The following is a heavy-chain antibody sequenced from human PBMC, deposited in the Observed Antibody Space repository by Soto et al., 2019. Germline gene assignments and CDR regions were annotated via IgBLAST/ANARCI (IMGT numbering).Heavy chain of an antibody. CDR2: INAGNGNT. V-gene: IGHV1-3*01. CDR1: GYTFTSYA. CDR3: ASAKPQWERDYFFDY. D-gene: IGHD1-26*01. Sequence: ASVKVSCKASGYTFTSYAMHWVRQAPGQRLEWMGWINAGNGNTKYSQKFQGRVTITRDTSASTAYMELSSLRSEDTAVYYCASAKPQWERDYFFDYWGQGTLVTVS. J-gene: IGHJ4*02.